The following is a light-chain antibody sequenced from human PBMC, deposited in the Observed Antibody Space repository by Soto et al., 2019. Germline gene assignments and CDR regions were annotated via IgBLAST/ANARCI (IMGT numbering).Light chain of an antibody. CDR1: QSISSW. CDR2: DAS. J-gene: IGKJ1*01. V-gene: IGKV1-5*01. Sequence: DIQMTQSPSTLSASVGDRVTITCRASQSISSWLAWYQQKPGKAPKLLIYDASSLESGVPSRFSGSGSGTEFTLTIISLQPDDFAIYYCQQYNSYSGTFGQGTKVDIK. CDR3: QQYNSYSGT.